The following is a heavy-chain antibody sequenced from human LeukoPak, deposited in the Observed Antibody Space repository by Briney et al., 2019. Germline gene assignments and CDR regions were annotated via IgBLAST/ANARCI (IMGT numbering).Heavy chain of an antibody. D-gene: IGHD3-10*01. CDR1: GYTFTSYG. CDR2: ISAYNGNT. J-gene: IGHJ4*02. Sequence: GASVKVSCKASGYTFTSYGISWVRQAPGQGLEWMGWISAYNGNTNYAQKLQGRVTMTTDTSTSTAYMELRSLRSDDTAVYYCARDRKYYGSGSFTPLDYWGQGTLVTVSS. CDR3: ARDRKYYGSGSFTPLDY. V-gene: IGHV1-18*01.